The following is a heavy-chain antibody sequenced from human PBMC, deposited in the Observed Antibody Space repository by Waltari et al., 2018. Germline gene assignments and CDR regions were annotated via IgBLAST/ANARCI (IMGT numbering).Heavy chain of an antibody. CDR1: GYSFTTYP. D-gene: IGHD3-22*01. J-gene: IGHJ4*02. V-gene: IGHV1-3*01. CDR3: ARLKYYYDDNGDYYSYFDF. CDR2: INADSGNT. Sequence: QVQFVQSGAEVKKPGASVKISCKISGYSFTTYPIHWVRQAPGQGLEWLAWINADSGNTYVARNFQARVTISRDSSASSAYLELCDLRFEDAAVYYCARLKYYYDDNGDYYSYFDFWGQGTLVTVSS.